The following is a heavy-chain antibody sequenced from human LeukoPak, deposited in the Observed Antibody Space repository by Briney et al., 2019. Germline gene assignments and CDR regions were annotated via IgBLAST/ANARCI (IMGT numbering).Heavy chain of an antibody. D-gene: IGHD1-14*01. J-gene: IGHJ5*02. Sequence: SETLSLTCAVYGGSFSGYYWTWIRQPPGKGLEWIGEINHSGSTNYNPYLKSRVTISVDTSKNQFSLKLSSVTAADTAVYYCARLTKDPHSEKLLKPLHWFDPWGQGTLVTVSS. CDR1: GGSFSGYY. CDR2: INHSGST. V-gene: IGHV4-34*01. CDR3: ARLTKDPHSEKLLKPLHWFDP.